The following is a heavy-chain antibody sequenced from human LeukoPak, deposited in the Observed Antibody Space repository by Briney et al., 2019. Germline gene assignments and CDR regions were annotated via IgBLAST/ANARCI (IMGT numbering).Heavy chain of an antibody. CDR3: ARDPSTVTYNWFDP. D-gene: IGHD4-17*01. CDR1: GGSISSSSYY. Sequence: PSETLSLTCTVSGGSISSSSYYWGWIRQPPGKGLEWIGSISYSGSTYYNPSLKSRVTISVDMSKNQFSLKLSSVTAADTAVYYCARDPSTVTYNWFDPWGQGSLVTVSS. CDR2: ISYSGST. V-gene: IGHV4-39*07. J-gene: IGHJ5*02.